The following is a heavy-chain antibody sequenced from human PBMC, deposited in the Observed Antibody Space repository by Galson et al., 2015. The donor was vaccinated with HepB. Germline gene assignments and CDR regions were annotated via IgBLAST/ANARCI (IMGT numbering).Heavy chain of an antibody. J-gene: IGHJ5*02. CDR1: GFIFSSYW. CDR2: IKQDGSQE. CDR3: ARDGPPLIVATIQPSNWFDP. Sequence: SLRLSCAASGFIFSSYWMTWVRQSPGKGLEWVANIKQDGSQEFYVDSVKGRFTISRDNAKNSLYLQMNSLRAEDTAVYYCARDGPPLIVATIQPSNWFDPWGQGTLVTVSS. D-gene: IGHD5-12*01. V-gene: IGHV3-7*03.